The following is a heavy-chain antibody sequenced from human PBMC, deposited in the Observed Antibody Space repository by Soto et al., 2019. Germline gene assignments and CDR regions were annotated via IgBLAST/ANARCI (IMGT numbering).Heavy chain of an antibody. D-gene: IGHD2-2*02. CDR2: ASPDGGFE. J-gene: IGHJ4*02. CDR3: ARDPMAAKPDYFDH. V-gene: IGHV3-30-3*01. Sequence: QVQLVESGGNVVQPGRSLRLSCVASGFTFNSYVVHWVRQAPGKGLEWVAVASPDGGFEYYEDSVKGRFTICRDNSRNTLYLQMNSLRTEDTAMYYCARDPMAAKPDYFDHWGRGTLVTVSS. CDR1: GFTFNSYV.